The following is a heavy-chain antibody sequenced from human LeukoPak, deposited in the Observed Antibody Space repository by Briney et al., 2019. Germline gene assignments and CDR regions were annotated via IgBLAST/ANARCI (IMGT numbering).Heavy chain of an antibody. D-gene: IGHD2-21*02. J-gene: IGHJ4*02. CDR1: GFTVSSNY. CDR2: ISGGGDIT. CDR3: VREDTPATANY. V-gene: IGHV3-23*01. Sequence: GGSLRLSCAASGFTVSSNYMSWVRQAPGKGLEWVSAISGGGDITYYADSVTGRFTISRDNSKDTLFLQMHSLRPGDTAVYYCVREDTPATANYWGQGTLVTIFS.